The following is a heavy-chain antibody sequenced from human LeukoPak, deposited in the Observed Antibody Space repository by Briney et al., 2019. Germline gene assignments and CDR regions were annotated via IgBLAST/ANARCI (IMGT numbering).Heavy chain of an antibody. J-gene: IGHJ6*03. V-gene: IGHV1-18*01. CDR1: GYTFTSYG. CDR2: ISAYNRNT. CDR3: ASYSSSSYYYYYYMDV. Sequence: ASVKVSCKASGYTFTSYGISWVRQAPGQGLEWMGWISAYNRNTNYAQKLQGRVTMTTDTSTSTAYMELRSLRSDDTAVYYCASYSSSSYYYYYYMDVWGKGTTVTVSS. D-gene: IGHD6-6*01.